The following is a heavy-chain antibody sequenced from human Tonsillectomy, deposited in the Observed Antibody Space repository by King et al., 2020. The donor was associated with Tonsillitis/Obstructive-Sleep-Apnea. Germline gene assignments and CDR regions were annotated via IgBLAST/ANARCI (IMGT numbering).Heavy chain of an antibody. J-gene: IGHJ4*02. V-gene: IGHV4-59*08. CDR2: IYYSGST. CDR1: GGSISSYY. D-gene: IGHD6-13*01. CDR3: ARREAAAGTVYFDY. Sequence: QLQESGPGLVKPSETLSPTCTVSGGSISSYYWSWIRQPPGKGLEWIGYIYYSGSTNYNPSLKSRVTISVDTSKNQFSLKLSSVTAADTAVYYCARREAAAGTVYFDYWGQGTLVTVSS.